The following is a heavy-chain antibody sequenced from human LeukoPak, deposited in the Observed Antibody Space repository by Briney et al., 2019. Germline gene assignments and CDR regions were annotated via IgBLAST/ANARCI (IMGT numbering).Heavy chain of an antibody. Sequence: GGSLRLSCAASGFTFSSYGMHWVRQAPGKGLEWVAVIWYDGSNKYYADSVKGRFTISRDNSKNTLYLQMSSLRAEDTAVYYCARDIHDGTYYYYMDVWGKGTTVTVSS. D-gene: IGHD1-1*01. J-gene: IGHJ6*03. V-gene: IGHV3-33*01. CDR3: ARDIHDGTYYYYMDV. CDR1: GFTFSSYG. CDR2: IWYDGSNK.